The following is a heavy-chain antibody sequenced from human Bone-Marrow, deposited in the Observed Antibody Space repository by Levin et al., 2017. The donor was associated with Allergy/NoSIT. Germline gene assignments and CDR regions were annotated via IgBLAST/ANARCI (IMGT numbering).Heavy chain of an antibody. J-gene: IGHJ3*02. CDR1: GFTVSSNY. D-gene: IGHD1-7*01. Sequence: SCAASGFTVSSNYISWVRQAPGKGLQWVSVIYPGDSTYFADSVRGRFTLSRDNSKNLVYLEMHSVRAEDTAIYYCARDNGTTDALDIWGQGTMVTVSS. CDR2: IYPGDST. V-gene: IGHV3-53*01. CDR3: ARDNGTTDALDI.